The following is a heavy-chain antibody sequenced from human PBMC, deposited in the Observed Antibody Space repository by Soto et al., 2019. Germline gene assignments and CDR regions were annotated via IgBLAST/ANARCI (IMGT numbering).Heavy chain of an antibody. CDR2: ISYDGSNK. Sequence: QVQLVESGGGVVQPGRSLRLSCAASGFTFSSYGMHWVRQAPGKGLEWVAVISYDGSNKYYADSVKGRFTISRDNSKNTVYLQMNSLRAEDTAVYYCAKVYYYDSSGYDYWGQGTLVTVSS. J-gene: IGHJ4*02. CDR1: GFTFSSYG. CDR3: AKVYYYDSSGYDY. V-gene: IGHV3-30*18. D-gene: IGHD3-22*01.